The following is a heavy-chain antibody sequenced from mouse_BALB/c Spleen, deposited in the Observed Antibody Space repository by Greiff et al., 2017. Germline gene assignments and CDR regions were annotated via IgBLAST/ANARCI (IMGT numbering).Heavy chain of an antibody. Sequence: EVQLVESGGGLVQPKGSLKLSCAASGFTFNTYAMNWVRQAPGKGLEWVARIRSKSNNYATYYADSVKDRFTISRDDSQSMLYLQMNNLKTEDTAMYYCVRPLDYAMDYWGQGTSVTVSS. V-gene: IGHV10-1*02. CDR2: IRSKSNNYAT. CDR1: GFTFNTYA. CDR3: VRPLDYAMDY. D-gene: IGHD6-1*01. J-gene: IGHJ4*01.